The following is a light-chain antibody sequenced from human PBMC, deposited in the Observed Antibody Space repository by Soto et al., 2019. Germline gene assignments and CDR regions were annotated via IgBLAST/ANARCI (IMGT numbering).Light chain of an antibody. CDR3: QSYDSSLSGSWW. CDR1: SSNIGAGYD. CDR2: GNS. J-gene: IGLJ3*02. Sequence: QSVLTQPPSVSGAPGQRVTISCTGSSSNIGAGYDVHWYQQLPGTAPKLLIYGNSNRPSGVPDRLSGSKSGTSASLAITGLQAEDEADYYCQSYDSSLSGSWWLGGGTQLTVL. V-gene: IGLV1-40*01.